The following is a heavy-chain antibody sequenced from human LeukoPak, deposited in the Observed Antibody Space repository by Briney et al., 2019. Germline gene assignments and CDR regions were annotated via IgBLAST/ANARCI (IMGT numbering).Heavy chain of an antibody. J-gene: IGHJ4*02. CDR1: GDSFRSGFY. D-gene: IGHD5-18*01. CDR3: ARDQEDSYGSFLFDY. Sequence: SETLSLTCTISGDSFRSGFYWAWIRQPPGKGLEWIGSIDHSGNIYYNASLKSRVTMSVDTSMNQFSLRLSSATAADTAVFYCARDQEDSYGSFLFDYWGQGTLVTVSS. CDR2: IDHSGNI. V-gene: IGHV4-38-2*02.